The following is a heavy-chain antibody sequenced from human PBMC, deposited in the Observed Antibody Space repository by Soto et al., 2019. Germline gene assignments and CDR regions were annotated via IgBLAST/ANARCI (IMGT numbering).Heavy chain of an antibody. D-gene: IGHD4-4*01. V-gene: IGHV3-23*01. Sequence: LRLSCAASGFTFSSYAMSWVRQAPGKGLEWVSAISGSGGSTYHADSVKGRFTISRDNSKNTLYLQMNSLRAEDTAVYYCAKGSYRPFPGYNWFDPWGQGTLVTVSS. J-gene: IGHJ5*02. CDR2: ISGSGGST. CDR3: AKGSYRPFPGYNWFDP. CDR1: GFTFSSYA.